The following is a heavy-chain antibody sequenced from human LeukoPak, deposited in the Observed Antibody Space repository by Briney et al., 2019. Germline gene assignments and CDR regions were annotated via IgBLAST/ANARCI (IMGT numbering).Heavy chain of an antibody. CDR3: AREKSSGWYGDAFDI. Sequence: PSETLSLTCTASGCSISSYYWSWIRQPPGKGLEWIGRIYTSGSTNYNPSLKSRVTMSVGTSKNQFSLKLSSVTAAETAVYYCAREKSSGWYGDAFDIWGQGTMVTVSS. CDR1: GCSISSYY. CDR2: IYTSGST. D-gene: IGHD6-19*01. V-gene: IGHV4-4*07. J-gene: IGHJ3*02.